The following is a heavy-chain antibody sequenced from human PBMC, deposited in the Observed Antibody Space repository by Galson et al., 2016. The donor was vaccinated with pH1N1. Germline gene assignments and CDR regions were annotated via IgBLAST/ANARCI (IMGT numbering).Heavy chain of an antibody. CDR2: VYYSGST. CDR1: GGSIGSHY. D-gene: IGHD4-17*01. V-gene: IGHV4-59*08. CDR3: ARHDYGDYVGWFDP. Sequence: TLSLTCTVSGGSIGSHYWNWIRQPPGEGLEWIGYVYYSGSTNYNPSLKSRVTISVDTSKNQFSLKLSSVTAADTAVYYCARHDYGDYVGWFDPWGQGTLVTVSS. J-gene: IGHJ5*02.